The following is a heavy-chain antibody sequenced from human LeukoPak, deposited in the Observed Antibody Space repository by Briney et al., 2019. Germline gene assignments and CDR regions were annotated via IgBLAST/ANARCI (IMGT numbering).Heavy chain of an antibody. CDR1: SGSIFSSNW. CDR2: IFHSGST. CDR3: ARGDYYGSGTNWFDP. J-gene: IGHJ5*02. Sequence: SGTLSLTCAVSSGSIFSSNWWSWVRPPPGKGLEWIGQIFHSGSTTYSPSLKSRVTISVDKSKNQFSLRLTSVTAADTAVYYCARGDYYGSGTNWFDPWGQGTLVTVSS. V-gene: IGHV4-4*02. D-gene: IGHD3-10*01.